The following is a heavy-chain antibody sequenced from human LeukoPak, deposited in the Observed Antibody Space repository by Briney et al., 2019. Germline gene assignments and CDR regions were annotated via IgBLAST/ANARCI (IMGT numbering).Heavy chain of an antibody. Sequence: GGSLRLSCAASGFTFSSYAMSWVRQPPGKGREWVSAISGSGGSTYSAASVKGRFTISRDNSKNTLYLQMNSLRAEDTAVYYCAKDTGGDTYYDFWSGYYDLPQTGYMDVWGKGTTVTVSS. V-gene: IGHV3-23*01. CDR1: GFTFSSYA. CDR3: AKDTGGDTYYDFWSGYYDLPQTGYMDV. J-gene: IGHJ6*03. CDR2: ISGSGGST. D-gene: IGHD3-3*01.